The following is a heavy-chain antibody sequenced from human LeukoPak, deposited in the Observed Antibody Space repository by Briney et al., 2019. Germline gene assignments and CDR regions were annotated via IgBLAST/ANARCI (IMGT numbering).Heavy chain of an antibody. CDR1: GFTFSSYA. CDR3: ARALTYYYDSSGVGGQDFDF. CDR2: ISSSSSYI. J-gene: IGHJ4*02. V-gene: IGHV3-21*04. Sequence: GGSLRLSCAASGFTFSSYAMSWVRQAPGKGLEWVSSISSSSSYIYYADSVKGRFTISRDNAKNSLYLQMNSLRSEDTAVYYCARALTYYYDSSGVGGQDFDFWGQGTLVTVSS. D-gene: IGHD3-22*01.